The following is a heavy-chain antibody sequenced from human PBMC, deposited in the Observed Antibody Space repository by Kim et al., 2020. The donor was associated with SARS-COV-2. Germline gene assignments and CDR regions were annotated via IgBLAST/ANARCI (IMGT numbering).Heavy chain of an antibody. CDR1: GFTFSSYG. V-gene: IGHV3-33*01. CDR2: IWYDGSNK. Sequence: GGSLRLSCAASGFTFSSYGMHWVRQAPGKGLEWVAVIWYDGSNKYYADSVKGRFTISRDNSKNTLYLQMNSLRAEDTAVYYCARDLRLVVGGSHYGMDVWGQGTTVTLSS. D-gene: IGHD3-10*01. CDR3: ARDLRLVVGGSHYGMDV. J-gene: IGHJ6*02.